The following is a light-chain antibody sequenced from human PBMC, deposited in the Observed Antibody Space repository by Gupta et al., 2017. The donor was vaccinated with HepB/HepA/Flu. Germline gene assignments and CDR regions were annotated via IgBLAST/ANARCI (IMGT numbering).Light chain of an antibody. CDR2: EVN. Sequence: QSALTQPPSASGSPGQSVTISCTGTSSDVGGYEYVSWYQQDQGRAPKLMIYEVNKRPSGVPDRFSGSKSGNTASLTVSGLQAEDEADYYCTSYAGSNIVVFGGGTKLTVL. CDR3: TSYAGSNIVV. J-gene: IGLJ2*01. V-gene: IGLV2-8*01. CDR1: SSDVGGYEY.